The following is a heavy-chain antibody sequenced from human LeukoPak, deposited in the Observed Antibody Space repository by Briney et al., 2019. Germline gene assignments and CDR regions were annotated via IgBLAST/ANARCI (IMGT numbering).Heavy chain of an antibody. V-gene: IGHV3-30*02. CDR1: GFTFSSYG. Sequence: GGSLRLSCAGSGFTFSSYGMHWVRQAPGKGLEWMAFIRSDGSNKYYADSVKGRFTISRDNSKNTLYPQMNSLRADDTAVYYCARGGLRFGAQYYFDYWGQGTLVTVSS. CDR3: ARGGLRFGAQYYFDY. CDR2: IRSDGSNK. J-gene: IGHJ4*02. D-gene: IGHD3-10*01.